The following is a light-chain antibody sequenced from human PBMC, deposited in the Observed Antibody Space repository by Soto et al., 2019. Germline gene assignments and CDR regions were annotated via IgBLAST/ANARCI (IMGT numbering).Light chain of an antibody. J-gene: IGLJ1*01. Sequence: QSVLAQPASVSGSPGQSITISCTGTSSDVGAYNFVSWYQHHPGRAPKLIIYGVTERPSGVPDRFSGSKSGNTASLTVSGLQTEDEAYYYCSSYAGSNNYVFGTGTKVTVL. CDR1: SSDVGAYNF. CDR3: SSYAGSNNYV. CDR2: GVT. V-gene: IGLV2-8*01.